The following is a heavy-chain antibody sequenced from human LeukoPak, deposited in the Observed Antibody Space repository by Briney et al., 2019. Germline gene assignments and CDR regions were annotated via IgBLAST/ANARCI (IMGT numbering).Heavy chain of an antibody. J-gene: IGHJ4*02. V-gene: IGHV4-30-4*01. CDR1: GGSISSASYY. Sequence: SETLSLTCTVSGGSISSASYYWSWIRQPPGKGLEWIGYIYYSGNTYYNPSLKSRVTMSVDTSKNQFALKLYSVTAADTAVYYCANVPASGSGTYYSDYWGQGTLVTVSS. CDR3: ANVPASGSGTYYSDY. CDR2: IYYSGNT. D-gene: IGHD3-10*01.